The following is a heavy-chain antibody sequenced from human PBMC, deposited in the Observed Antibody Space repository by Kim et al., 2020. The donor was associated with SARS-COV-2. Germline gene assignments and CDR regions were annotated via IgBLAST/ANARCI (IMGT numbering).Heavy chain of an antibody. CDR3: ARHAHIAAAGKAINWFDP. CDR1: GGSISSYY. Sequence: SETLSLTCTVSGGSISSYYWSWIRQPPGKGLEWIGYSYYSGSTNYNPSLKSRVTISVDTSKNQFSLKLSSVTAADTAVYYCARHAHIAAAGKAINWFDPWGQGTLVTVSS. V-gene: IGHV4-59*08. J-gene: IGHJ5*02. D-gene: IGHD6-13*01. CDR2: SYYSGST.